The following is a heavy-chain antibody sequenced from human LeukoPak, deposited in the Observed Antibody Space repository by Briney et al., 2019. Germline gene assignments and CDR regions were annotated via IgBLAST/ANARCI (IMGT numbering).Heavy chain of an antibody. V-gene: IGHV3-64*02. J-gene: IGHJ4*02. CDR2: ISSNGGST. D-gene: IGHD6-19*01. CDR3: ARAGIAVAGSLDY. CDR1: GFTFSSYA. Sequence: GGSLRLSCAASGFTFSSYAMHWVRQAPGKGLEYVSAISSNGGSTYYADSVKGRFTISRDNSKDTLYLQMGSLRAEDMAVYYCARAGIAVAGSLDYWGQGTLVTVSS.